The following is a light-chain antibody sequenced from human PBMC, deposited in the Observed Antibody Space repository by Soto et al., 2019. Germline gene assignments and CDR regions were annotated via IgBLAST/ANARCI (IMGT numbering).Light chain of an antibody. J-gene: IGKJ2*01. V-gene: IGKV3-11*01. Sequence: DIVLTQSPATLSLSPGERATLSCRASQSVGSYLAWFQDKPGQAPRLLIYGASNRATDIPGRFSGRGSGTDFTLTISSLQSGDSAVYYCQQRDKWPRTFGQGTKLEIK. CDR2: GAS. CDR1: QSVGSY. CDR3: QQRDKWPRT.